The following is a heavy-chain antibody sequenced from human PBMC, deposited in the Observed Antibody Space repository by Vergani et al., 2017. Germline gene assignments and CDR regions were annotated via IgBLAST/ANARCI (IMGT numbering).Heavy chain of an antibody. CDR3: ARVRSVTMVRGLFHTPYYYYMDV. V-gene: IGHV4-34*01. Sequence: QVQLQQWGAGLLKPSETLSLTCAVYGGSFSGYYWSWIRQPPGKGLEWIGEINHSGSTNYNPSLKSRVTISVDTCKNQCSLKLSSVTAADTAGYYCARVRSVTMVRGLFHTPYYYYMDVWGKGTTVTVSS. CDR2: INHSGST. J-gene: IGHJ6*03. CDR1: GGSFSGYY. D-gene: IGHD3-10*01.